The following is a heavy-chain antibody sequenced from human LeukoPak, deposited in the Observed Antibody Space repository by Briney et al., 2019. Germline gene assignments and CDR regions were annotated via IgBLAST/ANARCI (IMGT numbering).Heavy chain of an antibody. CDR3: ARDANYDFWSGSQIYGMDV. D-gene: IGHD3-3*01. J-gene: IGHJ6*02. V-gene: IGHV3-7*01. Sequence: PGGSLRLSCAASGFTFSSYWMSWVRQAPGKGLEWVANIKQDGSEKYYVDSVKGRFTISRDNAKNSLYLQMNSLRAEDTAVYYCARDANYDFWSGSQIYGMDVWGRGTTVTVSS. CDR1: GFTFSSYW. CDR2: IKQDGSEK.